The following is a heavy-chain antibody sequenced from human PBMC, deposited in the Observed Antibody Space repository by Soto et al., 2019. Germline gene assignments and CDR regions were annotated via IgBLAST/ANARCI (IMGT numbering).Heavy chain of an antibody. V-gene: IGHV1-69*08. CDR3: ARDGNTGYDYAFNI. CDR2: IIPILGVA. CDR1: GGSFSHYT. J-gene: IGHJ3*02. Sequence: QVQLVQSGAEVKKPGSSVKVSCKASGGSFSHYTIAWVRQAPGQGREWMGRIIPILGVAHYAQSFQGRVTITADKSTYTAYMELTSLRSEDTAVYDCARDGNTGYDYAFNIWGQGTMVTVSS. D-gene: IGHD5-12*01.